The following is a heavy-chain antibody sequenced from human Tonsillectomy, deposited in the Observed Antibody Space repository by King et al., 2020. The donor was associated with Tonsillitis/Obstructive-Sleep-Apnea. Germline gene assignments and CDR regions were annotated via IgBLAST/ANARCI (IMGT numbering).Heavy chain of an antibody. J-gene: IGHJ4*02. D-gene: IGHD6-19*01. CDR2: IGTAGEP. CDR3: ARVRIAVAGTGYDY. Sequence: VQLVESGGGLVQPGGSLRLSCAASGFTFSSYDMPWVRQATGKGLEWVSAIGTAGEPYYPGSVNGRFTISRAHAKNSLYLQMNSRRAGDPAVYYCARVRIAVAGTGYDYWGQGTLVTVSS. V-gene: IGHV3-13*04. CDR1: GFTFSSYD.